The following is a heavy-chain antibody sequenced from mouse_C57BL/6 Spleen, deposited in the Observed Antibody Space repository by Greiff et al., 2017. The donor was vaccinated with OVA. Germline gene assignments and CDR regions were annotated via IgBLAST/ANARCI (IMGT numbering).Heavy chain of an antibody. CDR3: ARSLVYYDYDEGWAFDY. Sequence: EVQLQQSGPELVKPGASVKISCKASGYTFTDYYMNWVKQSHGKSLEWIGDINPNNGGTSYNQKFKGKATLTVDKSSSTAYMELRSLTSEDSAVYYCARSLVYYDYDEGWAFDYWGQGTTLTVSS. CDR1: GYTFTDYY. V-gene: IGHV1-26*01. CDR2: INPNNGGT. D-gene: IGHD2-4*01. J-gene: IGHJ2*01.